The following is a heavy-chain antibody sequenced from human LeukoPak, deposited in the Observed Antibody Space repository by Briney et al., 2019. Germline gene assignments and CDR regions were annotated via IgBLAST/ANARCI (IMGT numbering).Heavy chain of an antibody. CDR1: GYTFTSYA. CDR3: ARGRQTYSSSWYYRDKDRICMDV. D-gene: IGHD6-13*01. V-gene: IGHV7-4-1*02. Sequence: ASVKVSCKASGYTFTSYAMNWVRQAPGQGLEWMGWINTNTGNPTYAQGFTGRFVFSLDTSVSTAYLQISSLKAEDTAVYYCARGRQTYSSSWYYRDKDRICMDVWGKGTTVTVSS. CDR2: INTNTGNP. J-gene: IGHJ6*04.